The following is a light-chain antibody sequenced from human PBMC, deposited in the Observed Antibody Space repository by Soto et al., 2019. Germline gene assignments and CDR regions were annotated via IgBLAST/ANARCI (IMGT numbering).Light chain of an antibody. CDR2: DAS. CDR3: QQYNSYPWT. CDR1: QSVRSW. Sequence: DIQMTQSPSTLSASVGDRVTITCRASQSVRSWLACYQQKPGRAPKFLIYDASSLESGVPSRFSGSGSGTDFTLTISSLQPDDFAVYYCQQYNSYPWTFGQGTKVDIK. V-gene: IGKV1-5*01. J-gene: IGKJ1*01.